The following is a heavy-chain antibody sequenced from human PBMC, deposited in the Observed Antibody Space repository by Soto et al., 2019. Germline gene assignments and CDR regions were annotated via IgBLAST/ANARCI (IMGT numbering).Heavy chain of an antibody. D-gene: IGHD4-17*01. CDR1: GGTFSSYA. V-gene: IGHV1-69*01. J-gene: IGHJ4*02. CDR3: ARIDGDYYYFDY. CDR2: IIPIFGTA. Sequence: QVQLVQSVAEVKKPGSSVKVSCKASGGTFSSYAISWVRQAPGQGLEWMGGIIPIFGTAHYAQKFQGRVTITADESTRTAYMELSSLRSEDTAVYYCARIDGDYYYFDYWGQGTLVTFSS.